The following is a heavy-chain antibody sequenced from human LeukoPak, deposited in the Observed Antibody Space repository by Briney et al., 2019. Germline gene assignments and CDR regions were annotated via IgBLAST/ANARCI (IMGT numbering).Heavy chain of an antibody. J-gene: IGHJ6*03. V-gene: IGHV7-4-1*02. CDR2: INTNTGNP. CDR3: ARGGSSADLHYYYYMDV. D-gene: IGHD6-6*01. Sequence: ASVKVSCKASGYTFTSYAMNWVRQAPGQGLEWMGWINTNTGNPTYVQGFTGRFVFSLDTSVSTAYLQLSSLKAEDTAVYYCARGGSSADLHYYYYMDVWGKGTTVTVSS. CDR1: GYTFTSYA.